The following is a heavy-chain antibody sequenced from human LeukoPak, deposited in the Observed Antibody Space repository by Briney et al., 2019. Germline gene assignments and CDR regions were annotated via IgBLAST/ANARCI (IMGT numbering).Heavy chain of an antibody. CDR3: ASTTKGSTFDY. CDR2: MNPNSGNT. J-gene: IGHJ4*02. D-gene: IGHD5/OR15-5a*01. CDR1: GYTFTSYD. Sequence: GASVKVSCKASGYTFTSYDINWVRQATGQGLEWMGWMNPNSGNTGYAQKFQGRVAMTRNSSITTAYMELSSLRSEDTAVCYCASTTKGSTFDYWGQGTLVTVSS. V-gene: IGHV1-8*01.